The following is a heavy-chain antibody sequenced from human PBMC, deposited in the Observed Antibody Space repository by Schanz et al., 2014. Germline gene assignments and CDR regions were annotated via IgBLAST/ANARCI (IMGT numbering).Heavy chain of an antibody. D-gene: IGHD3-3*01. CDR2: IGHSGNT. CDR3: AREMGRRFFDYNYGMDV. V-gene: IGHV4-34*01. Sequence: QVQLQQWGAGLLKPSETLSLTCAVYGGSLSGYFWSWIRQPPGKGLEWIGDIGHSGNTKDNPSLKSRVTMSVETSKNQFSLNLSSVTAADTATYYCAREMGRRFFDYNYGMDVWGQGTSVTVS. CDR1: GGSLSGYF. J-gene: IGHJ6*02.